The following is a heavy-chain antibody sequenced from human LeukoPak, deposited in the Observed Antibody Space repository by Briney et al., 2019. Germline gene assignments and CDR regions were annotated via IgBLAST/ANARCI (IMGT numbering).Heavy chain of an antibody. V-gene: IGHV3-49*04. J-gene: IGHJ6*03. D-gene: IGHD3-9*01. Sequence: GGSLRLSCTASGFTFGDYAIGWVRQPPGKGLEWVAFIRTKHYRGTPEDGPSVKGKYNVPRDDSKDIAYLQMISLKTEDTAVYYCTRAQEKFDWFYYMDVWGKGTTVTVSS. CDR2: IRTKHYRGTP. CDR1: GFTFGDYA. CDR3: TRAQEKFDWFYYMDV.